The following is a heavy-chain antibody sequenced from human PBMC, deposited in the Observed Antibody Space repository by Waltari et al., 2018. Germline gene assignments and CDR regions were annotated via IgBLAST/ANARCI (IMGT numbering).Heavy chain of an antibody. J-gene: IGHJ3*01. CDR2: IFTSGSR. CDR3: ARATNWVLEAFDL. V-gene: IGHV3-53*01. D-gene: IGHD1-1*01. Sequence: ELQVVESGGGLIQPGASLRLSCAASGFTVSSTYMAGVRPAPGKGRGGASVIFTSGSRYHADSVKVRFTISRDNSENTVHLQMKNLTAEDTALYYCARATNWVLEAFDLWGQGTMVTVSP. CDR1: GFTVSSTY.